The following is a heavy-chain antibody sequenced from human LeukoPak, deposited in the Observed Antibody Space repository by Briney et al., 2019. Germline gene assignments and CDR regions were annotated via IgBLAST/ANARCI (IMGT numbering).Heavy chain of an antibody. V-gene: IGHV3-23*01. Sequence: GGSLRLSCAASGFTFSSYGMHWVRQAPGKGLEWVSAISGSGGSTYYADSVKGRFTISRDNSKNTLYLQMNSLRAEDTAVYYCANQGIAALFDYWGQGTLVTVSS. CDR1: GFTFSSYG. J-gene: IGHJ4*02. CDR3: ANQGIAALFDY. CDR2: ISGSGGST. D-gene: IGHD6-13*01.